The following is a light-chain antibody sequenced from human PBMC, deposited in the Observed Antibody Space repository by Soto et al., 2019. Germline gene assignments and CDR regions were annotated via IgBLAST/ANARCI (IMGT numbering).Light chain of an antibody. J-gene: IGKJ4*01. V-gene: IGKV3-11*01. Sequence: EIVLTQSPATLSLSPGERATLSCRASQSVSTYLAWYQQRPGQAPRLLIYGASNRATGIPARFSGSGSGTDFTLTISSLEPEDFAVYCCQQRSNWVTFGGGTKVEIK. CDR2: GAS. CDR3: QQRSNWVT. CDR1: QSVSTY.